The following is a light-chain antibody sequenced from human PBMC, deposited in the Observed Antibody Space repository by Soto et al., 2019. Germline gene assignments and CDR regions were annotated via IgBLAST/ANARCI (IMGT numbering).Light chain of an antibody. CDR3: SSYTSSRSYV. Sequence: SVLTQPASVSGSPGQSITLSCTGTSSDVGGYNYVSWYQQHPGKAPKLMIYDVSNRPSGVSNRFSGSKSGNTASLTISGLQAEDEADYYCSSYTSSRSYVFGTGTKVTVL. J-gene: IGLJ1*01. V-gene: IGLV2-14*01. CDR1: SSDVGGYNY. CDR2: DVS.